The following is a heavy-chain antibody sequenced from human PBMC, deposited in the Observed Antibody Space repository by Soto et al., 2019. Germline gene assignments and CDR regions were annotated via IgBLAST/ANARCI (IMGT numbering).Heavy chain of an antibody. Sequence: QVQLQESGPGLVKPSETLSLTCTVSGGSITSYYWTWIRQPPGKGLEWIAYISYSRTTNYNPSLRSRFSISLDTSKNQFSLTLSTVTTADTAVYYCARDGSSSGWYGDYWGQGPRVTVSS. J-gene: IGHJ4*02. CDR1: GGSITSYY. V-gene: IGHV4-59*01. CDR2: ISYSRTT. D-gene: IGHD6-19*01. CDR3: ARDGSSSGWYGDY.